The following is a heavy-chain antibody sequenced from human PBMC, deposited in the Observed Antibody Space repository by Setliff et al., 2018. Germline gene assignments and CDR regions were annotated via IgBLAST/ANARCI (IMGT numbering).Heavy chain of an antibody. V-gene: IGHV1-69*05. D-gene: IGHD5-12*01. J-gene: IGHJ6*03. CDR1: GGTFRSYG. CDR3: AREGVDIRSSTDYRYYMDV. Sequence: ASVKVSCKASGGTFRSYGISWVRQAPGQGLEWMGGTIPMVGSANYAQKFQGRVTIITDEFTGTAYMELSSLRTEDTAVYYCAREGVDIRSSTDYRYYMDVWGKGTTVT. CDR2: TIPMVGSA.